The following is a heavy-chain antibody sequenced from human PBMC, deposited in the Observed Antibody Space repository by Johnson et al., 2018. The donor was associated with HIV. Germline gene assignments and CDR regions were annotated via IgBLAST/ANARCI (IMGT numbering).Heavy chain of an antibody. CDR3: ARDVNYYDRSGSYGLHGAFDI. J-gene: IGHJ3*02. D-gene: IGHD3-22*01. CDR1: GFTFGTYG. V-gene: IGHV3-30*19. Sequence: QVQLVESGGGVVQPGRSLRLSCAASGFTFGTYGMSWVRQAPGKGLEWVAVISYDGSNKHFAESVQGRFTVSRDNSKNILYLEMNSLRAEETAVYYCARDVNYYDRSGSYGLHGAFDIWGQGTMVTVSS. CDR2: ISYDGSNK.